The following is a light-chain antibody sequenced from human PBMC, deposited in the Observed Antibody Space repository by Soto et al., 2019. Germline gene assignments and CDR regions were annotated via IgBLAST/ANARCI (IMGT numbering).Light chain of an antibody. J-gene: IGLJ1*01. Sequence: QSVLTQPASVSGSPGQSITISCTGTSSDVGTYKYVSWYQQHPGKAPKLMIYDVSNRPSGVSNRFSGSKSGNTASLTISGLQAEDEADYYCNSYTTSSPLVFVTGTKVTVL. CDR2: DVS. CDR1: SSDVGTYKY. V-gene: IGLV2-14*03. CDR3: NSYTTSSPLV.